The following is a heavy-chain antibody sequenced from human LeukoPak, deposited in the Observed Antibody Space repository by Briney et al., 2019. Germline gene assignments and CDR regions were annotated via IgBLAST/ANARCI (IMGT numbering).Heavy chain of an antibody. J-gene: IGHJ5*02. CDR2: INHSGST. CDR3: ARGRITMVRGVTRGNWFDP. V-gene: IGHV4-34*01. D-gene: IGHD3-10*01. Sequence: PSETLSLTCAVYGGSFSGYYWSWIRQPPGKGLEWIGEINHSGSTNYNPSLKSRVTISVDTSKNQFSLKLSSVTAADTAVYYCARGRITMVRGVTRGNWFDPWGRGTLVTVSS. CDR1: GGSFSGYY.